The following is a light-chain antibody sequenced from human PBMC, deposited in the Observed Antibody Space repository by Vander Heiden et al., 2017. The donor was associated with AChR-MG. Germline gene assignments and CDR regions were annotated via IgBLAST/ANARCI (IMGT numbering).Light chain of an antibody. J-gene: IGKJ4*01. Sequence: EIVMTQSPATLSVSPGERATLSCRASQSVSSKLAWYQQKPGQSPRLLIYSASTRATGIPARFSGSGSGTEFTLTISSLQSEDFAVYYCQQYNNWPPLTFGGRTKVEIK. CDR2: SAS. CDR3: QQYNNWPPLT. CDR1: QSVSSK. V-gene: IGKV3-15*01.